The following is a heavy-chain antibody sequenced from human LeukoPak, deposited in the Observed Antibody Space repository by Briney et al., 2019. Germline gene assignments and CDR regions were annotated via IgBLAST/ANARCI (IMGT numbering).Heavy chain of an antibody. Sequence: EGSPRLSCAASVVTFCRNWMCWVRDAPGKGLGWVASRKQDGSEKYYIASVKGRFTISRNNAKNSLYLQMNSLRAEDMAVYYCARDGYGDYSLDYWGQGTLVTVSS. CDR1: VVTFCRNW. J-gene: IGHJ4*02. CDR2: RKQDGSEK. CDR3: ARDGYGDYSLDY. V-gene: IGHV3-7*01. D-gene: IGHD4-17*01.